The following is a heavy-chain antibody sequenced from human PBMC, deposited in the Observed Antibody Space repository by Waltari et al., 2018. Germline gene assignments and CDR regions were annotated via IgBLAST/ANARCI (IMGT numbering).Heavy chain of an antibody. CDR2: IYPGDSDT. CDR3: ARSSEGYSYGYSWFDP. CDR1: GYSFTSYW. Sequence: EVQLVQSGAEVKKPGESLKISCKGSGYSFTSYWIGWVRQMPGKGLEWMGIIYPGDSDTRYSPSVQGQVTISADKSISTAYLQWSSLKASDTAMYYCARSSEGYSYGYSWFDPWGQGTLVTVSS. D-gene: IGHD5-18*01. J-gene: IGHJ5*02. V-gene: IGHV5-51*01.